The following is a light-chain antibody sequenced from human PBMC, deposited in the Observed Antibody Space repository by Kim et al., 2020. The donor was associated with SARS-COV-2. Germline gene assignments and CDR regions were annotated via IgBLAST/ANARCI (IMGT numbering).Light chain of an antibody. CDR2: RAS. CDR3: QQYNNWPWT. V-gene: IGKV3-15*01. Sequence: VSPGERATLSCRANENIGTYLAWYQQKPGQAPKFLISRASTRATGVPARFTGSGSGTEFTLTINSLQSEDFAVYHCQQYNNWPWTFGQGTKVEIK. CDR1: ENIGTY. J-gene: IGKJ1*01.